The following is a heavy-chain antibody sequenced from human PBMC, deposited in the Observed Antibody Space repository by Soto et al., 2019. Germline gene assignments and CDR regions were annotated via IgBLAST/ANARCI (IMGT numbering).Heavy chain of an antibody. V-gene: IGHV3-30*14. J-gene: IGHJ4*02. CDR2: LSYNGSSK. D-gene: IGHD6-6*01. Sequence: GSLRLSCAASGFTFSSYAMHWVRQAPGKGLEWVTVLSYNGSSKYYADSVKGRFTISRDNSKNTLYLQMNSLRAEDTAVYYCASTRGSSYDYWGQGTLVTVSS. CDR1: GFTFSSYA. CDR3: ASTRGSSYDY.